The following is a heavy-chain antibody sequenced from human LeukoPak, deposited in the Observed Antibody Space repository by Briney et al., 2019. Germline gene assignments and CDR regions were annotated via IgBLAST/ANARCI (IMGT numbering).Heavy chain of an antibody. Sequence: GGSLRLSCAASGFTVSTTYMTWVRQAPGKGLEWVSVIYTGGSTYYADSVKGRFTISRDISKNTLYLQMNSLRAEDTAVYYCARDRRGAAGTERPKYYYYYYAMDVWGQGTTVTVS. J-gene: IGHJ6*02. CDR1: GFTVSTTY. CDR2: IYTGGST. D-gene: IGHD6-13*01. V-gene: IGHV3-53*01. CDR3: ARDRRGAAGTERPKYYYYYYAMDV.